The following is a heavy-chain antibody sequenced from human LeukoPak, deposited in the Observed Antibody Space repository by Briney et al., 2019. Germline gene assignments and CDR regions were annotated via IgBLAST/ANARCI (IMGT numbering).Heavy chain of an antibody. CDR3: ARPTVVPAAILALGAFDI. D-gene: IGHD2-2*01. V-gene: IGHV5-51*01. CDR1: GSSFTSYW. J-gene: IGHJ3*02. Sequence: GASLQISCKGSGSSFTSYWIGWVRHLPGKGLEWMGIIYPGDSDTRCSPSFQGQVTISADKSISTAYLQWSSLKASYTAMYYCARPTVVPAAILALGAFDIWGQGTMVTVSS. CDR2: IYPGDSDT.